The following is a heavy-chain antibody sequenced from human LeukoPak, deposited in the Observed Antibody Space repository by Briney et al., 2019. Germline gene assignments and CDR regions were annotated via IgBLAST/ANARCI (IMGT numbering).Heavy chain of an antibody. CDR3: ARDHSGYDPYFDY. J-gene: IGHJ4*02. Sequence: PSETLSLTCAVSGGSISSGGYSWSWIRQPPGKGLEWIGYIYHSGSTYYNPSLKSRVTISVDRSKNQFSLKLSSVTAADTAVYYCARDHSGYDPYFDYWGQGTLVTVSS. V-gene: IGHV4-30-2*01. CDR1: GGSISSGGYS. CDR2: IYHSGST. D-gene: IGHD5-12*01.